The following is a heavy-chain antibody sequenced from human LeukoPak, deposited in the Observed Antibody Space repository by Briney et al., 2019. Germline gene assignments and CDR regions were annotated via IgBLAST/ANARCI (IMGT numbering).Heavy chain of an antibody. CDR1: GYTFTSYY. D-gene: IGHD3-22*01. J-gene: IGHJ6*03. V-gene: IGHV1-46*01. CDR2: INPSGSST. Sequence: ASVKVSCKASGYTFTSYYMHWVRQAPGQGLEWMGIINPSGSSTSYAQKFQGRVTMTRDTYTSTVYMELSSLRSEDTAVYYCARDPSVIFGYSYYYYYYMDVWGKGTTVTVSS. CDR3: ARDPSVIFGYSYYYYYYMDV.